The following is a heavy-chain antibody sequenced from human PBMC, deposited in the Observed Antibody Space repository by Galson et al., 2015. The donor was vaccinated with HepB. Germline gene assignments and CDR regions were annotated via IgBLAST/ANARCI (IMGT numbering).Heavy chain of an antibody. V-gene: IGHV3-13*05. CDR1: GFTFSSCD. D-gene: IGHD3-10*01. CDR3: ARGLRYYGSGSRGYYFDY. CDR2: IGTAGDP. Sequence: SLRLSCAASGFTFSSCDMHWVRQATGKGLEWVSAIGTAGDPYYPGSVKGRFTISRENAKNSLYLQMNSLRAGDTAVYYCARGLRYYGSGSRGYYFDYWGQGTLVTVSS. J-gene: IGHJ4*02.